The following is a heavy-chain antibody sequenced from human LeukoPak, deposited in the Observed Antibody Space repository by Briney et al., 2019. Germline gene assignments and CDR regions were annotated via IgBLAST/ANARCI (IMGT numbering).Heavy chain of an antibody. CDR2: INPSGGST. CDR3: ARGYRPFYYFDY. V-gene: IGHV1-46*01. D-gene: IGHD5-24*01. CDR1: GYTFTSYY. Sequence: ASVKVSCKASGYTFTSYYMHWVRQAPGQGLEWMGIINPSGGSTTYSQKFQGRVTMTRDTSTSTVYMELSSLRSEDTAVYYCARGYRPFYYFDYWGQGTLVTVSS. J-gene: IGHJ4*02.